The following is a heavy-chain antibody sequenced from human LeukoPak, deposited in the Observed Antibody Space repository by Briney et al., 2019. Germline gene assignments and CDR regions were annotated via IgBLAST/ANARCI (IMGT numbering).Heavy chain of an antibody. CDR3: ARGFAYGDTGSFDY. V-gene: IGHV4-59*01. D-gene: IGHD4-17*01. J-gene: IGHJ4*02. Sequence: SETLSLTRTVSVGSISSYYWSWIRQPPGKGLEGMGYIYYSGSTTYNPPLKSRVTISVDTSKNQLSLKLNSVTAADTDMYYCARGFAYGDTGSFDYWGQGTMVTVSS. CDR2: IYYSGST. CDR1: VGSISSYY.